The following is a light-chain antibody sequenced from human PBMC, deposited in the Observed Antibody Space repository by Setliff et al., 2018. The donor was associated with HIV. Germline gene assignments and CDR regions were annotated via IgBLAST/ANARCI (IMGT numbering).Light chain of an antibody. V-gene: IGLV2-14*01. CDR3: SSYTSRTTDV. CDR1: SSDVGGYNN. J-gene: IGLJ1*01. CDR2: DVS. Sequence: QSVLTQPASVSGSPGQSITISCTGTSSDVGGYNNLLWYQQHPGKAPRLMIYDVSKRPSGVSNRFSGSKSGNTASLTISGLQAEDEADYYCSSYTSRTTDVFGTGTKVT.